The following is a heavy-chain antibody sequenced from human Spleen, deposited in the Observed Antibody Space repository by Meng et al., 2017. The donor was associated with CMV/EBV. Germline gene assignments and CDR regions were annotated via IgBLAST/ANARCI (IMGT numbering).Heavy chain of an antibody. V-gene: IGHV3-20*04. Sequence: GGSLRLSCAASGFTFDDYDMTWVRQAPGKGLEWVSGINWSGDSSGYADSVKGRFIISRDNAQNSLYLQMNGLRAEDTAFYYCAKAVVSVYYYYGMDVWGHGTTVTVSS. D-gene: IGHD2-15*01. CDR1: GFTFDDYD. CDR3: AKAVVSVYYYYGMDV. CDR2: INWSGDSS. J-gene: IGHJ6*02.